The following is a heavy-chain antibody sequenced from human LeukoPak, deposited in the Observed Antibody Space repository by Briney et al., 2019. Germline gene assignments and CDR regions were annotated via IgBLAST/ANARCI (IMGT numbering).Heavy chain of an antibody. CDR1: GGTFSSYA. CDR2: IIPIFGTA. J-gene: IGHJ5*02. V-gene: IGHV1-69*13. D-gene: IGHD3-22*01. Sequence: SVKVSCKASGGTFSSYAISWVRQAPGQGLEWMGGIIPIFGTANYAQKFQGRVTITADESTSTAYMELSSLRSEDTAVYYCARDPYYYDSRFEGPWGQGTLVTVSS. CDR3: ARDPYYYDSRFEGP.